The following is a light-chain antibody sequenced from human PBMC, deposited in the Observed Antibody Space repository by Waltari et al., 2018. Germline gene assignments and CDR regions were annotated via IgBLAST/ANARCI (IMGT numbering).Light chain of an antibody. CDR2: GAS. J-gene: IGKJ2*01. CDR3: QHYDTSPPTYT. Sequence: EIVLTQSPGTLSLSPGERATLYCRASQSVSSSYLAWYQQKPGQAPRLLIYGASSRATGIPDRFSGSGSGTDFTLTISRLEPEDFAVYYCQHYDTSPPTYTFGQGTKLEIK. V-gene: IGKV3-20*01. CDR1: QSVSSSY.